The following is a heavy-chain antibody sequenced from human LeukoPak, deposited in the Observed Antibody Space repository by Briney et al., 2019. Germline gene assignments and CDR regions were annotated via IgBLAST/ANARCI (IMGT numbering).Heavy chain of an antibody. CDR3: AKDGPKFPGSVVPAATQTPDY. J-gene: IGHJ4*02. CDR2: ISGSGGST. V-gene: IGHV3-23*01. D-gene: IGHD2-2*01. CDR1: GFTFSSYA. Sequence: GGSLRLSCAASGFTFSSYAMSWVRQAPGKGLEWVSAISGSGGSTYYADSVKGRFTISRDNSKNTPYLQMNSLRAEDTAVYYCAKDGPKFPGSVVPAATQTPDYWGQGTLVTVSS.